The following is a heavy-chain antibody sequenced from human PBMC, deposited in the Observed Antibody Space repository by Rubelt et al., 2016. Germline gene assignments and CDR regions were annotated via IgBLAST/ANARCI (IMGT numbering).Heavy chain of an antibody. CDR2: IYYSGST. CDR3: ARGSGWYHY. J-gene: IGHJ4*02. V-gene: IGHV4-38-2*01. D-gene: IGHD6-19*01. Sequence: RGLEWIGSIYYSGSTYYNPSLKSRVTISVDTSKNQFSLKLSSVTAADTAVYYCARGSGWYHYWGQGTLVTVSS.